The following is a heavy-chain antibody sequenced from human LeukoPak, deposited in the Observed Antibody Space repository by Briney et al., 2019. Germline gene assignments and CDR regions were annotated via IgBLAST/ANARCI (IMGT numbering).Heavy chain of an antibody. CDR2: IYYSGST. D-gene: IGHD3-22*01. CDR1: GGSISSYY. Sequence: SETLSLTCTVSGGSISSYYWSWIRRPPGKGLEWIGYIYYSGSTNYNPSLKSRVTISVDTSQNQFSLKLSSVTAADTAMYYCARHLYESRGQTSFDYWGQGTLVTVSS. CDR3: ARHLYESRGQTSFDY. V-gene: IGHV4-59*08. J-gene: IGHJ4*02.